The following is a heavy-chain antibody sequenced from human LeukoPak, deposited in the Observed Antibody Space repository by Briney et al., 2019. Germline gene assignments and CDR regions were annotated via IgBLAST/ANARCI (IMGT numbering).Heavy chain of an antibody. CDR2: ISAYNGNT. CDR3: ARDRQNRRWLQLPGAFDI. D-gene: IGHD5-24*01. Sequence: ASVKVSCKASGYTFTSYGISWVRQAPGQGLEWMGWISAYNGNTNYAQKLQGRVTMTTDTSTSTAYMELRSLRSDDTAVYYCARDRQNRRWLQLPGAFDIWGQGTMVTVSS. J-gene: IGHJ3*02. V-gene: IGHV1-18*01. CDR1: GYTFTSYG.